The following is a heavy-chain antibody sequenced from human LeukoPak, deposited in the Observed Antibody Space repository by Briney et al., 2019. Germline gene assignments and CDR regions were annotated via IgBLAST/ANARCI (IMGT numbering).Heavy chain of an antibody. J-gene: IGHJ6*03. CDR3: ARDADYYYMDV. Sequence: ASVKVSCKASGGTFSSYAISWVRQAPGQGLEWMGRINPNSGGTNYAQKFQGRVTMTRDTSISTAYMELSRLRSDDTAVYYCARDADYYYMDVWGKGTTVTVSS. CDR2: INPNSGGT. CDR1: GGTFSSYA. V-gene: IGHV1-2*02.